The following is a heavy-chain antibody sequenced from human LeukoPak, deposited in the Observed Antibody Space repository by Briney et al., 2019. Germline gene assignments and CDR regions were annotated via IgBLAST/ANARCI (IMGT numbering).Heavy chain of an antibody. Sequence: KHGESLKISCKGSGYSFTTYWIVWVRQMPGKGLEWMGIIYPGDSDTRYSPSFQGQVTISADKSISTAYLQWSSLKASDTAMYYCARRRSEKYRYGPSAYYYYGMDVWGQGTTVTVSS. J-gene: IGHJ6*02. CDR3: ARRRSEKYRYGPSAYYYYGMDV. V-gene: IGHV5-51*01. CDR2: IYPGDSDT. CDR1: GYSFTTYW. D-gene: IGHD5-18*01.